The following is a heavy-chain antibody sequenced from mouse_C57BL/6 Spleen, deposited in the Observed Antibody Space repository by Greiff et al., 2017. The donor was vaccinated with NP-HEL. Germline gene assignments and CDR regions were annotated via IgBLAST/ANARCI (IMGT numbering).Heavy chain of an antibody. J-gene: IGHJ2*01. CDR2: ISSGSSTI. V-gene: IGHV5-17*01. D-gene: IGHD1-1*01. CDR1: GFTFSDYG. CDR3: ASRGVYYYGSTPYYFDY. Sequence: EVQLVESGGGLVKPGGSLKLSCAASGFTFSDYGMHWVRQAPEKGLEWVAYISSGSSTIYYADTVKGRFTISRDNAKNTLFLQMTSLRSEDTAMYYCASRGVYYYGSTPYYFDYWGQGTTLTVSS.